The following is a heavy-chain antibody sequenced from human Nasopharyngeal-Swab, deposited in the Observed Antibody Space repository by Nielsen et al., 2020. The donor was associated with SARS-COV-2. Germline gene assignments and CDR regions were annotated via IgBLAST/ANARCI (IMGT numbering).Heavy chain of an antibody. CDR3: ARQTIYGGNSHDAFDI. Sequence: GESLKISCKGSGYSFTSYWIGLVRQMPGKRLEWMGIIYPGDSDSRYSPSFQGQVTISVHKSISTAYLQWSSLKASDTAMYYCARQTIYGGNSHDAFDIWGQGTMVTVSS. V-gene: IGHV5-51*01. CDR2: IYPGDSDS. D-gene: IGHD4-23*01. CDR1: GYSFTSYW. J-gene: IGHJ3*02.